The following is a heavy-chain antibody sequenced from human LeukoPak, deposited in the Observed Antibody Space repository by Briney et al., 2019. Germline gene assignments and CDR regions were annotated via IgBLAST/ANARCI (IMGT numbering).Heavy chain of an antibody. CDR3: ARRRRITLTGRPGDGFDI. J-gene: IGHJ3*02. V-gene: IGHV4-59*08. CDR2: IHYTGNI. CDR1: SGSISSYY. D-gene: IGHD6-19*01. Sequence: SETLSLTCTVSSGSISSYYWSWIRQPPRKRLEWIGYIHYTGNINYSPSLKSRVTISLDTSKNQFSLMLNSVTAADTAVYYCARRRRITLTGRPGDGFDIWGQGTMVTVSS.